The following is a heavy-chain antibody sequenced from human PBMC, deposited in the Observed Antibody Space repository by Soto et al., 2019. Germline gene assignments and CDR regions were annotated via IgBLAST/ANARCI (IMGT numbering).Heavy chain of an antibody. V-gene: IGHV4-31*03. J-gene: IGHJ4*02. CDR1: GGSISSAAYY. CDR3: ARLLADYGDYDGFDY. D-gene: IGHD4-17*01. Sequence: PSETLSLTCTVSGGSISSAAYYWSWIRQHPGKGLEWIGYISHSGSTYYNPSLKSRVIISVDTSKNQFSLSLTSVTAADTAMYYCARLLADYGDYDGFDYWGQGTLVTVSS. CDR2: ISHSGST.